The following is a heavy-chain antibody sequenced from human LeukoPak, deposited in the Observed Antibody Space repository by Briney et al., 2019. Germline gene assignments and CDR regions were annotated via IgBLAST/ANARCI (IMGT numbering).Heavy chain of an antibody. D-gene: IGHD3-22*01. CDR2: ISHSGST. CDR1: GGSFSDYF. CDR3: VTYYYGSSAPKRNY. V-gene: IGHV4-34*01. Sequence: SETLSLTCAVYGGSFSDYFWSWIRQPPGKGLEWLGEISHSGSTTYNPSLRSRVTISGDASKKQFSLKLSSVTAADTAVYYCVTYYYGSSAPKRNYWGQGILVTVSS. J-gene: IGHJ4*02.